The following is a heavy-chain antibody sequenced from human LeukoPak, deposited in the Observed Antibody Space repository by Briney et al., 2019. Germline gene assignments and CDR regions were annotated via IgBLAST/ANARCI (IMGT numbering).Heavy chain of an antibody. V-gene: IGHV4-59*01. D-gene: IGHD6-13*01. CDR2: IFYSGSA. Sequence: SETLSLTCTVSGGSLSGYYWSWIRQPPGKGLEWIGYIFYSGSADYNPSLKSRVTISVDTSKNQFSLKLSSVTPADTAVYYCASSPKAAAGFTNFGYWGQGTLVTVSS. J-gene: IGHJ4*02. CDR1: GGSLSGYY. CDR3: ASSPKAAAGFTNFGY.